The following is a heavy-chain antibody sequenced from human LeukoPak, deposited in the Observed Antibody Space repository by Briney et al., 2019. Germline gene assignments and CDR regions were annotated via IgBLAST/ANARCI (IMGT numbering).Heavy chain of an antibody. J-gene: IGHJ6*03. D-gene: IGHD4-11*01. CDR1: GFTFSRYS. V-gene: IGHV3-21*01. Sequence: GGSLRLSCAASGFTFSRYSMNWVRQAPGRGLEWVSSISISSSYIYYADSVKGRFTMSRDNAKNSLYLQMNSLRAEDTAVYYCARGVPKTSYYYYYMDVWGKGTTVTVSS. CDR3: ARGVPKTSYYYYYMDV. CDR2: ISISSSYI.